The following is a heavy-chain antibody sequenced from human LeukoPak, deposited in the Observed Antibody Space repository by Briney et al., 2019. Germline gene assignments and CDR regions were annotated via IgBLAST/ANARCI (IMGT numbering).Heavy chain of an antibody. D-gene: IGHD3-10*01. CDR1: SYSISSGYY. V-gene: IGHV4-38-2*01. CDR3: ARHGYGSGSYSLTTYFDY. CDR2: IYHSGST. J-gene: IGHJ4*02. Sequence: SETLSLTCAGSSYSISSGYYWGWIRQPPGQGLEWIGSIYHSGSTFYNPSLKSRVTISGDTSKNQFSLKLSSVTAADTAVYYCARHGYGSGSYSLTTYFDYWGQGTLVTVSS.